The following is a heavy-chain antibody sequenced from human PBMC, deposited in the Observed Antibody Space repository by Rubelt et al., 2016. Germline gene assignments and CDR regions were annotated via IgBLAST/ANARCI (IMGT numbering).Heavy chain of an antibody. D-gene: IGHD4-23*01. V-gene: IGHV4-39*07. CDR3: ARSTVVTLYNWFDP. CDR1: GGSISSSSYY. J-gene: IGHJ5*02. Sequence: QLQLQESGPGLVKPSETLSLTCTVSGGSISSSSYYWGWIRQPPGKGLEWIGSIYYSGNTYYNPSLKSRVTISVDTSKNQVYQGLDSVTAADTAVYYCARSTVVTLYNWFDPWGQGTLVTVSS. CDR2: IYYSGNT.